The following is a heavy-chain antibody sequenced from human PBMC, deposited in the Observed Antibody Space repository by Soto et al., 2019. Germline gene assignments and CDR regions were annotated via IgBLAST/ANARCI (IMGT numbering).Heavy chain of an antibody. J-gene: IGHJ5*01. D-gene: IGHD2-2*01. Sequence: ASVKVSCKASGYIFTGYYVNWVRQAPGQGLEWMGWINPNSGDTSFLQKFQGRVSMTTDTSINTAYMELSRVTSDDTAVYYCARPFCSSNSCHNWFDSWGQGTLVTVSS. CDR2: INPNSGDT. V-gene: IGHV1-2*02. CDR1: GYIFTGYY. CDR3: ARPFCSSNSCHNWFDS.